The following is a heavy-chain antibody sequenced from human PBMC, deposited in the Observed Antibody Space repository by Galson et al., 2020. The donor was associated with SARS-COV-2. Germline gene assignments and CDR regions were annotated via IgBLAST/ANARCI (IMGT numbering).Heavy chain of an antibody. Sequence: TGGSLRLSCAASGFIFSDYAMSWVRQAPGKGLHWVSGLNAGGSLTYYGDSVKGRFTISRDNSKNTLFLQMNSLRDEDTAVYYCAKDWRGVPLWGQGTLVTVSS. CDR1: GFIFSDYA. V-gene: IGHV3-23*01. J-gene: IGHJ4*02. CDR2: LNAGGSLT. D-gene: IGHD1-26*01. CDR3: AKDWRGVPL.